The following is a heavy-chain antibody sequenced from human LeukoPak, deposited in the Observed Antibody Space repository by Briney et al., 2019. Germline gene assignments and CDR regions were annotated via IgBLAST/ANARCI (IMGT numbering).Heavy chain of an antibody. V-gene: IGHV4-61*02. Sequence: PLQTLSLTCTVSGASISSGSYYWSWIRQPAGKGLEWIGRIYISGTTNYNPSLKSRVTISVDTSKNQFSLKLTSVTAADTAVYYCARGEGVVNFDYWGQGTLVTVSS. CDR1: GASISSGSYY. CDR2: IYISGTT. CDR3: ARGEGVVNFDY. D-gene: IGHD3-16*01. J-gene: IGHJ4*02.